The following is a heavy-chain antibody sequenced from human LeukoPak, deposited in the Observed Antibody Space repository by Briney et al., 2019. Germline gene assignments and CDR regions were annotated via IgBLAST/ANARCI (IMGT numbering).Heavy chain of an antibody. Sequence: SGGSLRLSCAASGFTFSSYAMSWVRQAPGKGLEWVSAISGSGGSTYYADSVKGRFTISRDNSKNTLYLQMNSLRAEDTAVYYCAKYPMTPSAYYYGMDVWGQGTTVTVSS. J-gene: IGHJ6*02. CDR2: ISGSGGST. V-gene: IGHV3-23*01. D-gene: IGHD2-15*01. CDR3: AKYPMTPSAYYYGMDV. CDR1: GFTFSSYA.